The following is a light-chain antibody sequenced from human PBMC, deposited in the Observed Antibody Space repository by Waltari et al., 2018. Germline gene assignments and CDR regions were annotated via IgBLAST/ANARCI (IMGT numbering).Light chain of an antibody. Sequence: DIQMTQSPSSLSASVGDRVTITCQASQDISHFLNWYQQKPGKAPRLLIYDASNLETGVPSRFSGSRSGTDFTFTISSLQPEDIATYYCQQYNNLLYTFGQGTRLEIK. CDR3: QQYNNLLYT. CDR1: QDISHF. J-gene: IGKJ2*01. CDR2: DAS. V-gene: IGKV1-33*01.